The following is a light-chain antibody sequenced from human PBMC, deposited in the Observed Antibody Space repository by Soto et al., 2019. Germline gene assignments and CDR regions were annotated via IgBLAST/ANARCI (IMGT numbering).Light chain of an antibody. V-gene: IGKV4-1*01. Sequence: DTVLTQSPDSLAVSLGERATINCRSSQSVLYSGNNRNYLAWYQQKPGQPPKLLINWASTRESGVPDRFSGSGSGTDFTLTINSLQAEDVAVYYCQHYDVRPLTFGGGTKVEIK. CDR2: WAS. CDR1: QSVLYSGNNRNY. CDR3: QHYDVRPLT. J-gene: IGKJ4*01.